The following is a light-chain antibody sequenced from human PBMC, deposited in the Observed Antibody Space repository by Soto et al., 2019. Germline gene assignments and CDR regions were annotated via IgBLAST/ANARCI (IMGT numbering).Light chain of an antibody. CDR2: DAS. V-gene: IGKV3-11*01. Sequence: EIVLTQSPATLSLSPGERATLSCRASQSVSSYLAWYQQKPGQAPRLLIYDASNRATGIPARFSGSGSGTDCTLTIISLEPEDFAVYYCHQRSNWPPSITFGQGTRLEIK. CDR3: HQRSNWPPSIT. J-gene: IGKJ5*01. CDR1: QSVSSY.